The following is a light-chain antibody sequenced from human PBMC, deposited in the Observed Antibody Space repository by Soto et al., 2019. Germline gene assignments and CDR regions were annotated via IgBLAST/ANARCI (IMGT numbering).Light chain of an antibody. J-gene: IGLJ2*01. CDR1: SSNVGGYNY. CDR2: EVS. CDR3: SSYGGSNHVV. V-gene: IGLV2-8*01. Sequence: QSALTQPPSASGSPGQSVTISCTGTSSNVGGYNYVSCYQQHPGKAPKLIIYEVSKRPSGVPDHFSGSKSGNTASLTVSGLQADDEADYYCSSYGGSNHVVFGGGTKLTVL.